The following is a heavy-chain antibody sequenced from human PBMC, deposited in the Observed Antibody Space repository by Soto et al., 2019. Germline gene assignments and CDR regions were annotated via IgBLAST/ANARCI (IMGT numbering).Heavy chain of an antibody. V-gene: IGHV4-31*03. D-gene: IGHD5-12*01. Sequence: PSETLSLTCTVSGGSISSGGYYWSWIRQHPGKGLEWIGYIYYSGSTYYNPSLKSRVTISVDTSKNQFSLKLSSVTAADTAVYYCARGWGGIVATPLGAFEIWGKGKMVTV. J-gene: IGHJ3*02. CDR2: IYYSGST. CDR1: GGSISSGGYY. CDR3: ARGWGGIVATPLGAFEI.